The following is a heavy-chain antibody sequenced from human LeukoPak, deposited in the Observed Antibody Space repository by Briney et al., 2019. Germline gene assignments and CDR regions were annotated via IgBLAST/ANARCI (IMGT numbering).Heavy chain of an antibody. Sequence: SETLSLTCAVSGGSISSSNWWSWVRQPPGKGLEWIGEIYHSGSTNYNPSLKSRVTISVDKSKNQFSLKLSSVTAADTAVYYCARDGGPVLRYFDWLLTSDNWFDPWGQGTLVTVSS. CDR1: GGSISSSNW. D-gene: IGHD3-9*01. V-gene: IGHV4-4*02. CDR2: IYHSGST. J-gene: IGHJ5*02. CDR3: ARDGGPVLRYFDWLLTSDNWFDP.